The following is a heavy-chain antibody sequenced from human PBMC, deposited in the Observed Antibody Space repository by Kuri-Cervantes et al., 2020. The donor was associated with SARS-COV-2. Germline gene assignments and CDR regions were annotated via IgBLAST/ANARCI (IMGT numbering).Heavy chain of an antibody. J-gene: IGHJ3*02. CDR2: IYYSGST. V-gene: IGHV4-59*08. CDR3: ARHRMADAFDI. D-gene: IGHD2-8*01. CDR1: GGSISSYY. Sequence: ESLKISCTVSGGSISSYYWSWIRQPPGKGLEWIGYIYYSGSTNYNPSLKSRVTISVDTSKNQFSLKLSSVTAADTAVYYCARHRMADAFDIWGQGTMVTVSS.